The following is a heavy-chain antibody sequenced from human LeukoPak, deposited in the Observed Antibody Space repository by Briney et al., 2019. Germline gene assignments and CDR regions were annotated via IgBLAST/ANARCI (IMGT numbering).Heavy chain of an antibody. Sequence: PGGSLRLSCAASGFTVSSNYMSWVRRAPGKGLEWVSVIYSGGSTYYADSVKGRFTISRDNSKNTLYLQMNSLRAEDTAVYYCARAVADTRGAFDYWGQGTLVTVSS. J-gene: IGHJ4*02. D-gene: IGHD6-19*01. CDR1: GFTVSSNY. CDR3: ARAVADTRGAFDY. CDR2: IYSGGST. V-gene: IGHV3-66*01.